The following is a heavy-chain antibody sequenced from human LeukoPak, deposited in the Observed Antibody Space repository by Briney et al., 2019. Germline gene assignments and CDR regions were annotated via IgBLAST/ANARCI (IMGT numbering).Heavy chain of an antibody. CDR1: GYTFTAYY. CDR3: TRDHCTSINCYEYNYYGMDV. CDR2: INPNSGGT. J-gene: IGHJ6*02. Sequence: ASLNVSCKASGYTFTAYYIHWVRRAPGQGLEWMGWINPNSGGTESAQKFQGRVTMTRDTSISTAYMELSRLRSDDTDVYYCTRDHCTSINCYEYNYYGMDVWGQGTTVTVSS. D-gene: IGHD2-2*01. V-gene: IGHV1-2*02.